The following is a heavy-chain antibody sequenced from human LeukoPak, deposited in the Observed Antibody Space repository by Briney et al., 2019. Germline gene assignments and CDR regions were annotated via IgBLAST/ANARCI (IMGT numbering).Heavy chain of an antibody. CDR1: GYTFTSYG. CDR3: ARGEDTVRVEY. V-gene: IGHV1-18*01. D-gene: IGHD3-10*01. CDR2: ISAYNGNT. J-gene: IGHJ4*02. Sequence: AAVKVSCKGSGYTFTSYGISWVRQAPGQGLEWMGWISAYNGNTNYAQKLRGTVTMTTDTSTSTAYKELRSLTSAHTAVYYRARGEDTVRVEYGGQGTLVTVSS.